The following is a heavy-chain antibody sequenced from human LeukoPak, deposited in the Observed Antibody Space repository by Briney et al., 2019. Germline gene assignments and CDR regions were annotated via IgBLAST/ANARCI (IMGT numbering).Heavy chain of an antibody. Sequence: PGGSLRLSCAAYGFTFSSYSMTWVRQAPGKGLERVSSISSSSSDIYYADSVKGRFTISRGNAKNSLYLQMNGLRAEDTAVYYCARSNWGSAYYFDYWGQGTLVTVSS. D-gene: IGHD7-27*01. V-gene: IGHV3-21*01. CDR2: ISSSSSDI. J-gene: IGHJ4*02. CDR1: GFTFSSYS. CDR3: ARSNWGSAYYFDY.